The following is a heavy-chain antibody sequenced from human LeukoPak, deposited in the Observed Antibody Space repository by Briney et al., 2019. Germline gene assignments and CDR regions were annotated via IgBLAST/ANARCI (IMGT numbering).Heavy chain of an antibody. V-gene: IGHV1-8*01. CDR2: MNPDSGNT. J-gene: IGHJ5*02. CDR1: GYTFTSYD. CDR3: ARGGYPNWFDP. D-gene: IGHD1-1*01. Sequence: ASVKVSCKASGYTFTSYDINWVRQATGQGLEWMGWMNPDSGNTGYAQKFQGRVTMTRNTSISTAYMELSRLRSDDTAVYYCARGGYPNWFDPWGQGTLVTVSS.